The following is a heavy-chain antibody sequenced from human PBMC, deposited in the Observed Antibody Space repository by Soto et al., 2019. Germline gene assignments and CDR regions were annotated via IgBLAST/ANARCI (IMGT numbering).Heavy chain of an antibody. J-gene: IGHJ6*02. V-gene: IGHV4-59*01. CDR2: IYYSGST. D-gene: IGHD3-3*01. Sequence: PSETLSLTCTVSGGSISSYYWSWIRQPPGKGLEWIGYIYYSGSTNYNPSLKSRVTISVATSKNQFSLKLGSVTAADTAVYYCARARIYDFWCGYYRHYYGMDVWGQGTTVTVSS. CDR3: ARARIYDFWCGYYRHYYGMDV. CDR1: GGSISSYY.